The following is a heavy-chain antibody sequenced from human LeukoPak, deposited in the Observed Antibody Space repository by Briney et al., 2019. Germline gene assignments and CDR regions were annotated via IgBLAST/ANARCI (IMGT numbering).Heavy chain of an antibody. CDR1: GGSISSYF. V-gene: IGHV4-59*01. CDR3: SRSHDYGGLYFYYYMDV. D-gene: IGHD4-23*01. CDR2: ISYNGIT. Sequence: SETLSLTCSVSGGSISSYFWSWIRQPPGKGLEWIGYISYNGITKYNPSLNSRVTISVDTSNNQFSLKVTSVTAVDTAIYFCSRSHDYGGLYFYYYMDVWGKGTTVTVSS. J-gene: IGHJ6*03.